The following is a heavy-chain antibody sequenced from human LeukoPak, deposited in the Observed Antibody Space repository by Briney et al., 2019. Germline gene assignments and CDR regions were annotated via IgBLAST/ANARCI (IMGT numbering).Heavy chain of an antibody. Sequence: SETLSLTCAVYGGSFSGYYWNWIRQPPGKGLEWIGETNDGGSTNYNPSLKSRVTISVDTSKNQFSLKLRSVTAADTAVYYCARGSSGGRKNWFDPWGQGTQVTVSS. CDR2: TNDGGST. CDR3: ARGSSGGRKNWFDP. J-gene: IGHJ5*02. D-gene: IGHD3-16*01. CDR1: GGSFSGYY. V-gene: IGHV4-34*01.